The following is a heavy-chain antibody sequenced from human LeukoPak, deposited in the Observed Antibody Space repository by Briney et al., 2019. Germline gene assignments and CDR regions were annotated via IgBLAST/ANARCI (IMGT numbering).Heavy chain of an antibody. CDR2: IYHSGRT. D-gene: IGHD4-11*01. CDR1: GYSISSGDY. J-gene: IGHJ4*02. CDR3: ARLSTVTTSFDY. V-gene: IGHV4-38-2*02. Sequence: PSETLSLTCTVSGYSISSGDYWGWIRQPPGKGLEWIGSIYHSGRTYYNPSLKSRVTISVDTSKNQVSLILTSVTAADTAVYYCARLSTVTTSFDYWGQGTLVTVSS.